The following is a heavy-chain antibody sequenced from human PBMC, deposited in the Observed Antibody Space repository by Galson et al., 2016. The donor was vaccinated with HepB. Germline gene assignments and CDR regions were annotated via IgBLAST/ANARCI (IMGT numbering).Heavy chain of an antibody. CDR1: GFTFSRYW. Sequence: SLRLSCAASGFTFSRYWLSWVRQAPGKGLEWVANIKHDGSEKYYVDSVKGRFTISRDNAKNSLYLQMNSLRDEDTAVYYCARDRVSGDFWSGYYTGIGMDVWGQGTTVTVSS. CDR2: IKHDGSEK. D-gene: IGHD3-3*01. CDR3: ARDRVSGDFWSGYYTGIGMDV. J-gene: IGHJ6*02. V-gene: IGHV3-7*01.